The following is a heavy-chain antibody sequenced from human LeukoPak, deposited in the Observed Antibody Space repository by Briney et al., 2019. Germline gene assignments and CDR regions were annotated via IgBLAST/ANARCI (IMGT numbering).Heavy chain of an antibody. Sequence: GGSLRLSCAASGFTFSTYAMSWVRQDPGEGLEWISIISSGGDTYYADSVKGRFTISRDNSKNTLDLQMSSLRAEDTAVYYCAKGVGGYYFDYWGQGTLVTVSS. D-gene: IGHD2-15*01. CDR2: ISSGGDT. V-gene: IGHV3-23*01. J-gene: IGHJ4*02. CDR3: AKGVGGYYFDY. CDR1: GFTFSTYA.